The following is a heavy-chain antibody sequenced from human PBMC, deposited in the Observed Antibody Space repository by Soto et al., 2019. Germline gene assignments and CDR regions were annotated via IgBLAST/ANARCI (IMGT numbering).Heavy chain of an antibody. Sequence: SETLSLTCTVSGGSISSGGYYWSWIRQHPGKGLEWIGYIYYSGSTYYNPSLKSRVTISVDTSKNQFSLKLSSVTAADTAVYYCARTTMATGGWFDPWGQGTLVTVSS. J-gene: IGHJ5*02. CDR2: IYYSGST. CDR3: ARTTMATGGWFDP. CDR1: GGSISSGGYY. V-gene: IGHV4-31*03. D-gene: IGHD3-10*01.